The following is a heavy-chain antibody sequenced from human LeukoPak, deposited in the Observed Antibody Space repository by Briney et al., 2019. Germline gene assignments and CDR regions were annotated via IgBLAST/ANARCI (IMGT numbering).Heavy chain of an antibody. Sequence: ASVTVSCKASGYTFTSYGISWVRQAPGQGLEWMGWISAYNGNTNYAQKLQGRVTMTTDTSTSTAYMELRSLRSDDTAVYYCARDDGDYASGALYYYYGMDVWGKGTTVTVSS. CDR1: GYTFTSYG. CDR3: ARDDGDYASGALYYYYGMDV. D-gene: IGHD4-17*01. V-gene: IGHV1-18*04. J-gene: IGHJ6*04. CDR2: ISAYNGNT.